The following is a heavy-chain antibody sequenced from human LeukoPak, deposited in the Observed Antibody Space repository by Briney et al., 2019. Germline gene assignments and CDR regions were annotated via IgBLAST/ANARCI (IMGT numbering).Heavy chain of an antibody. CDR1: GFTFSSYG. D-gene: IGHD3-3*01. V-gene: IGHV3-30*18. CDR2: ISYDGSNK. Sequence: GGSLRLSCAASGFTFSSYGMHWVRQAPGKGLEWVAVISYDGSNKYYADSVKGRFTISRDISKNTLYLQMNSLRAEDTAVYYCAKGGGYYLRDFDYWGQGTLVTVSS. CDR3: AKGGGYYLRDFDY. J-gene: IGHJ4*02.